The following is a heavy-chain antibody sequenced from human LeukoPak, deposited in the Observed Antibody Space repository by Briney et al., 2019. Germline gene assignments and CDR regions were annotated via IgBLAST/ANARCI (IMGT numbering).Heavy chain of an antibody. V-gene: IGHV3-30*03. CDR1: GFTFSNYG. Sequence: GGSLRLSCAASGFTFSNYGMHWVRQAPGKGLEWVAVISYDGSNKYYADSVKGRFTISRDNSKNTLYLQMNSLRAEDTAVYYCAREYYGSGSPAFDYWGQGTLVTVSS. D-gene: IGHD3-10*01. CDR3: AREYYGSGSPAFDY. CDR2: ISYDGSNK. J-gene: IGHJ4*02.